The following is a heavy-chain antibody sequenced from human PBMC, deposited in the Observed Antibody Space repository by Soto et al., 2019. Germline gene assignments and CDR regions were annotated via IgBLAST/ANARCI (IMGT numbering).Heavy chain of an antibody. CDR2: INPNSGDR. CDR3: ARDSNNGWSLDY. D-gene: IGHD6-19*01. Sequence: VQVVQSGAEVKKPGASVKVSCKASGYSFNDHYIHWVRQAPAQGLEWMGWINPNSGDRKYAQKFRGWVTSTRDTSITTAYMELNSLKSDDTAVYYCARDSNNGWSLDYWGQGTLVSVSS. CDR1: GYSFNDHY. V-gene: IGHV1-2*04. J-gene: IGHJ4*02.